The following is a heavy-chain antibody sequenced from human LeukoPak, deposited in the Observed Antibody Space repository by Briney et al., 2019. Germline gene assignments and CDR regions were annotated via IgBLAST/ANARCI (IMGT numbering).Heavy chain of an antibody. CDR2: IKSDGSEK. V-gene: IGHV3-7*01. Sequence: GGSLRLSCVVSEFTFSSNWMNWVRQAPGRGLEWVANIKSDGSEKYYADSVKGRFTISRDNAKNSLYLQMNSLKAEDTAVYYCASGSGWRQLYWGQGTLVTVSP. D-gene: IGHD5-24*01. CDR1: EFTFSSNW. CDR3: ASGSGWRQLY. J-gene: IGHJ4*02.